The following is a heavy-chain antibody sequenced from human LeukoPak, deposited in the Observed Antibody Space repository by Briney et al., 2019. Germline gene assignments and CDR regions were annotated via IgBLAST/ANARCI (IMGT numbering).Heavy chain of an antibody. J-gene: IGHJ4*02. CDR3: ARVPYCSGGSCLLRGYYFDY. V-gene: IGHV1-69*01. CDR2: IIPIFGTA. CDR1: GGTFSSYA. Sequence: GASVKVSCKASGGTFSSYAISWVRQAPGQGLEWMGGIIPIFGTANYAQKFQGRVTITADESTGTAYMELSSLRSEDTAVYYCARVPYCSGGSCLLRGYYFDYWGQGTLVTVSS. D-gene: IGHD2-15*01.